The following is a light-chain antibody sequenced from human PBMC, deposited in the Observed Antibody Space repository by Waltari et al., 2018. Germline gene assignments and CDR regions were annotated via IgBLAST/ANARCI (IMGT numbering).Light chain of an antibody. CDR1: QSVRSD. CDR3: QQYYDWPQGT. CDR2: GAS. Sequence: DIVMTQSPATLSVSPGERATLSCRASQSVRSDLAWSQQKPGQAPRLLIYGASIRATGTPDRFIGSGSGTDFTLTISILQSEDFAIYHCQQYYDWPQGTFGQGTRLEIE. V-gene: IGKV3D-15*03. J-gene: IGKJ5*01.